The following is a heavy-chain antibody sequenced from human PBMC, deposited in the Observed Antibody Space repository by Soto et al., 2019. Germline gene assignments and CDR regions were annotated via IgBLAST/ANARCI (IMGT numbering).Heavy chain of an antibody. CDR3: ARHGGYYFDY. CDR2: IYHSLSI. Sequence: SETLSLTCAVYSGSFSGYYWSWIRQPPGKGLEWIGEIYHSLSIVYNPSLKSRVTISGDSSKNQFSLKLSSVTAADTAVYYCARHGGYYFDYCGQGTLVTVYS. CDR1: SGSFSGYY. D-gene: IGHD3-16*01. V-gene: IGHV4-34*01. J-gene: IGHJ4*02.